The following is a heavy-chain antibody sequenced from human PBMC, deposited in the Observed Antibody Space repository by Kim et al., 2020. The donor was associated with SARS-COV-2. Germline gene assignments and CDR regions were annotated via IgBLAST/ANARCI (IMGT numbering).Heavy chain of an antibody. V-gene: IGHV1-18*01. CDR1: GYTFSNYG. CDR2: ISGSNGAT. D-gene: IGHD1-26*01. Sequence: ASVKVSCKASGYTFSNYGISWVRLAPGQGLEWMGWISGSNGATKYAQKFQGRVTMTTDTSADTAYMELRSLRSDDTALYYCARAHYSTKSPFFYWGQGTLVTVSS. CDR3: ARAHYSTKSPFFY. J-gene: IGHJ4*02.